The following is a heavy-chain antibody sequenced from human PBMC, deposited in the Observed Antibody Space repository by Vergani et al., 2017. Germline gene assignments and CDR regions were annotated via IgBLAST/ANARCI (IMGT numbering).Heavy chain of an antibody. CDR2: IIPIFGTA. Sequence: QVQLVQSGAEVKKPGSSVKVSCKASGGTFSSYAISWVRQAPGQGLEWMGGIIPIFGTANDAQKFQGRVTITADESTSTAYMELSSLRSEDTAVYYCAVGYCTNGVCYTGDEYNWFDPWGQGTLVTVSS. CDR1: GGTFSSYA. D-gene: IGHD2-8*01. J-gene: IGHJ5*02. CDR3: AVGYCTNGVCYTGDEYNWFDP. V-gene: IGHV1-69*01.